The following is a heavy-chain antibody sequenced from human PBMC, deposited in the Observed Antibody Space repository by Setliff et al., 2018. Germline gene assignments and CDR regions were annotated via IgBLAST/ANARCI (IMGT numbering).Heavy chain of an antibody. D-gene: IGHD3-3*01. CDR2: INHSGST. J-gene: IGHJ6*03. Sequence: SETLSLTCAVYGGSFSGYYWSWIRQPPGKGLEWIGEINHSGSTNYNPSLKGRATLSIDASKNQFSLSLTSVTAEDTAVYYCARMSGFQYIDVWDKGTTVTVSS. CDR3: ARMSGFQYIDV. V-gene: IGHV4-34*01. CDR1: GGSFSGYY.